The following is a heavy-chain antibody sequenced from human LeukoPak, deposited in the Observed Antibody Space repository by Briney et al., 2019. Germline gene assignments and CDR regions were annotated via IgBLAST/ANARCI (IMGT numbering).Heavy chain of an antibody. CDR2: ISGGSSFT. V-gene: IGHV3-21*01. J-gene: IGHJ4*02. Sequence: GGSLRLSCAASGFSFSSFSMNWVRQAPGKGLEWVSYISGGSSFTYYVDSVKGRFTISRDNAKNSLYLQMNSLRAEDTAVYYCAREDASSWDYWGQGILVTVSS. CDR1: GFSFSSFS. D-gene: IGHD6-13*01. CDR3: AREDASSWDY.